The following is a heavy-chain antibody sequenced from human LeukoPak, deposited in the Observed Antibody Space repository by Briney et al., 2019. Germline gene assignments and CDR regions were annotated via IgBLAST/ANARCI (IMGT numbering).Heavy chain of an antibody. Sequence: ASVKVSCKASGYTFTGYYMHWVRQAPGQGLEWMGWINPNSGGTNYAQKFQGRVTMTRDTSISTAYMELSRLRSDDTAVYYCARVVAVAGTTFAFDIWGQGTMVTVSS. D-gene: IGHD6-19*01. J-gene: IGHJ3*02. V-gene: IGHV1-2*02. CDR1: GYTFTGYY. CDR3: ARVVAVAGTTFAFDI. CDR2: INPNSGGT.